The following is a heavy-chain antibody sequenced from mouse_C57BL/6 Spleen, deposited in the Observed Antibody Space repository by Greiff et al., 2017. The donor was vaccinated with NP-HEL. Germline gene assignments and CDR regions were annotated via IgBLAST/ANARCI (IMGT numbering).Heavy chain of an antibody. Sequence: EVKLVESGGGLVKPGGSLKLSCAASGFTFSDYGMHWVRQAPEKGLEWVAYISSGSSTIYYADTVKGRFTISRDNAKNTLFLQMTSLRSEDTAMYYCARGGRTGTGAMDYWGQGTSVTVSS. V-gene: IGHV5-17*01. D-gene: IGHD4-1*01. CDR2: ISSGSSTI. CDR3: ARGGRTGTGAMDY. J-gene: IGHJ4*01. CDR1: GFTFSDYG.